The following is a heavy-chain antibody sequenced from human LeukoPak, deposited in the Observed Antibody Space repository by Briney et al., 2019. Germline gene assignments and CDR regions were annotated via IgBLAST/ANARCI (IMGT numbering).Heavy chain of an antibody. V-gene: IGHV3-30*18. Sequence: GGSLRLSCAASGFTFSSFWMHWVRQAPGKGLEWVAVISYDGSSKYYADSVKGRFTISRDNSRNTLYLQMNSLRAEDSAVYYCAKKVGIAMVGTPFFDYWGQGTLVTVSS. CDR2: ISYDGSSK. D-gene: IGHD6-19*01. CDR3: AKKVGIAMVGTPFFDY. J-gene: IGHJ4*02. CDR1: GFTFSSFW.